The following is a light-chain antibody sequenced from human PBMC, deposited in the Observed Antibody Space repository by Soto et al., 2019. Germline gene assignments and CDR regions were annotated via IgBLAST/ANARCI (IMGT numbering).Light chain of an antibody. CDR2: GTS. CDR1: QSINDN. J-gene: IGKJ4*01. V-gene: IGKV3-15*01. CDR3: QQYNEWSLA. Sequence: EIEMSQSPSTLCLSPGERATLSCRASQSINDNLAWYQQKPGQAPRLLLYGTSIRSTGLPARFSGSGSESEFTLTIGSQQPEDFAVYYCQQYNEWSLAFGVVTKVENK.